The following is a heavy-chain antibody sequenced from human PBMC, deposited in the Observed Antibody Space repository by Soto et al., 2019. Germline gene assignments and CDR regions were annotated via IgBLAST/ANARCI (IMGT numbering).Heavy chain of an antibody. CDR2: IYYSGST. CDR3: AGEGTSSWSSPYYYGMDV. V-gene: IGHV4-61*01. CDR1: GGSVSSGSYY. Sequence: PSETLSLTCTVSGGSVSSGSYYWSWIRQPPGKGLEWIGYIYYSGSTNYNPSLKDRVTISVDTSKNQFSLKLSSVTAADTAVYYFAGEGTSSWSSPYYYGMDVWGQGTTVTVSS. J-gene: IGHJ6*02. D-gene: IGHD6-13*01.